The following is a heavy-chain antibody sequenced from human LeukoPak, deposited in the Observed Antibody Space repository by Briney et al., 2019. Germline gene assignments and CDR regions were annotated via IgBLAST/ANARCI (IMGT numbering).Heavy chain of an antibody. V-gene: IGHV1-69*04. CDR1: GGTSNSHA. D-gene: IGHD3-22*01. CDR2: IIPNLGTT. J-gene: IGHJ4*02. Sequence: SVKVSCKASGGTSNSHAISWVRQAPGQGLEWMGRIIPNLGTTNRAQNFQDRVTLTADKSTNTAYMELTSLTTDDTAVYYCATTNDGGGYQWGDFFDFWGQGTLVTVSS. CDR3: ATTNDGGGYQWGDFFDF.